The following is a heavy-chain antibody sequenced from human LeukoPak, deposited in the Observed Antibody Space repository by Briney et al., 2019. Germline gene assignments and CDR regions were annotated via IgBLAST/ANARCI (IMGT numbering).Heavy chain of an antibody. J-gene: IGHJ5*02. D-gene: IGHD2-2*01. CDR1: GDSVSSNSAA. V-gene: IGHV6-1*01. CDR2: TYYRSKWYN. Sequence: SQTLSLTCAISGDSVSSNSAAWNWIRQSPSRGLEWLGRTYYRSKWYNDYAVSVKSRITINPDTSKNQFSLQLNSVTPEDTAVYYCARGSHGEYQLLHSGGWFDPWGQGTLVTVSS. CDR3: ARGSHGEYQLLHSGGWFDP.